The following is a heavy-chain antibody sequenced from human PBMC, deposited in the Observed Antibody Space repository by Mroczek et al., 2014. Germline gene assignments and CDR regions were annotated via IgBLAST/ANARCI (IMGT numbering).Heavy chain of an antibody. Sequence: QVQLVQSGAEVKKPGSSVKVSCKASGGTFSSYTISWVRQAPGQGLEWMGRIIPILGIANYAQKFQGRVTITADKSTSTAYMELSSLRSEDTAVYYCAREGAHDYGDYEVVVWGQGTLVTVSS. J-gene: IGHJ4*02. CDR3: AREGAHDYGDYEVVV. V-gene: IGHV1-69*08. D-gene: IGHD4-17*01. CDR1: GGTFSSYT. CDR2: IIPILGIA.